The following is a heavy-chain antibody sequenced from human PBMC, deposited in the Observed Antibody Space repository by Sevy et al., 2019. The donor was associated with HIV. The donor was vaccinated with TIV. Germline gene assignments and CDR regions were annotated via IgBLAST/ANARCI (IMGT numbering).Heavy chain of an antibody. V-gene: IGHV7-4-1*02. CDR1: GYSFTTYV. J-gene: IGHJ1*01. CDR3: ASAPPATSFLVPRGFQL. Sequence: ASVKVSCKASGYSFTTYVINWVRQAPGQGLEWMGWIDTNTGNPTYAPAFTGRFVFSLDTSVSTAYLQISSLKAEDTAFYYGASAPPATSFLVPRGFQLWGQGTLVTVSS. D-gene: IGHD2-2*01. CDR2: IDTNTGNP.